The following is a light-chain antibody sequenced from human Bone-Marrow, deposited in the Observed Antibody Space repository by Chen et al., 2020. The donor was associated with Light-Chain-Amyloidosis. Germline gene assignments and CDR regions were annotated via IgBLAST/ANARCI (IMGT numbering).Light chain of an antibody. Sequence: NFMLTQPHSVSESPGKTVIISCTRSSGSIATHYVQWYQQRPGSSPPTVIYEDDQRPPGVPDRFSGSIDRSSNSASLTISGLKTEDEADYYCQSYQGSSQGVFGGGTKLTVL. J-gene: IGLJ3*02. V-gene: IGLV6-57*01. CDR1: SGSIATHY. CDR3: QSYQGSSQGV. CDR2: EDD.